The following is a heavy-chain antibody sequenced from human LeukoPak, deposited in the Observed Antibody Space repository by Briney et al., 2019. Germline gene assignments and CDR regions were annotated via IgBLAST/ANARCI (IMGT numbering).Heavy chain of an antibody. Sequence: GGSLRLSCAASGFTFSSYAMSWVRQAPGKGLEWVSAISGSGGSTYYADSVKGRFTISRDNSKNTLYLQMKSMRAEDTAVYYCARVQWLEYALGDFDIWGKGTMVTVSS. CDR1: GFTFSSYA. D-gene: IGHD6-19*01. J-gene: IGHJ3*02. CDR2: ISGSGGST. CDR3: ARVQWLEYALGDFDI. V-gene: IGHV3-23*01.